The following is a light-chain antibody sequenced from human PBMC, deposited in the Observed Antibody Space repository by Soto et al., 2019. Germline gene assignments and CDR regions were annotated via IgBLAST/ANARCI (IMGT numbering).Light chain of an antibody. CDR1: SSNIGAGYD. J-gene: IGLJ1*01. V-gene: IGLV1-40*01. Sequence: QSVLTQPPSVSGAPGQRVTISCTGRSSNIGAGYDVHWYQQLPGTAPKLLIYANSNRPSGVPDRFSGSKSGTSASLAITGLQAEDEADYYCQSYDSSLSGPSYVFGTGTKVTVL. CDR2: ANS. CDR3: QSYDSSLSGPSYV.